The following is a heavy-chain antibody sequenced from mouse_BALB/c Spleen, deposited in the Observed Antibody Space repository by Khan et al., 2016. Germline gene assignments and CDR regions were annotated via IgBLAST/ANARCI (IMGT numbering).Heavy chain of an antibody. CDR3: ARGLGRGDFDY. CDR1: GYTFSSYW. J-gene: IGHJ2*01. V-gene: IGHV1-9*01. Sequence: QVRLQQSGAELMKPGASVKISCKATGYTFSSYWIEWVKQRPGHGLEWIGEILPGSGSTNYNEKFKGKATFTADTSSNTAYMQLSSLTSEDSAVDYCARGLGRGDFDYWGQGTTLTVSS. CDR2: ILPGSGST.